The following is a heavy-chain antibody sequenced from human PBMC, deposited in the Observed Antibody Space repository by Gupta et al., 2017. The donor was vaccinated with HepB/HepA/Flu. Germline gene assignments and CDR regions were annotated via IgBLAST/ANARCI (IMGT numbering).Heavy chain of an antibody. J-gene: IGHJ4*02. CDR2: VYYSGST. CDR1: GGSINNSPYY. Sequence: QVQLQESGPRLVKPSETLSLICSVSGGSINNSPYYWGWIRQPPGKGLEWIGSVYYSGSTYYNPSLKSRVTISVDTSKNQFSLKLSSVTAADTAVYYCARQPRESTRPIDYWGQGTLVTVSS. D-gene: IGHD6-6*01. V-gene: IGHV4-39*01. CDR3: ARQPRESTRPIDY.